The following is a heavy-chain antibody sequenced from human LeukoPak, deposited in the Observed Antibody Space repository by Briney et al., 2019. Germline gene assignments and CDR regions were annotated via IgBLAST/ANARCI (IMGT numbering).Heavy chain of an antibody. CDR3: ASSGYSSSWNGEWDY. V-gene: IGHV4-59*08. CDR2: IYYSGST. D-gene: IGHD6-13*01. CDR1: GGSISSHY. Sequence: SETLSLTCTVSGGSISSHYWSWIRQPPGKGLEWIGYIYYSGSTNCNPSLKSRVTISVDTSKNQFSLKLSSVTAADTAVYYCASSGYSSSWNGEWDYWGQGTLVTVSS. J-gene: IGHJ4*02.